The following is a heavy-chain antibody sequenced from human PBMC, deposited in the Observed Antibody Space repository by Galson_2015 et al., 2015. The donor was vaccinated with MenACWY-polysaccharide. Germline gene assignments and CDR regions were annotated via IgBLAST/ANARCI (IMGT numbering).Heavy chain of an antibody. V-gene: IGHV4-59*01. CDR3: AGDYVPVSYIFDY. CDR2: IYYSGST. J-gene: IGHJ4*02. CDR1: GRSITSYH. D-gene: IGHD3-10*01. Sequence: SETLSLTCPVSGRSITSYHWSWIRQHPGEGLEWIGYIYYSGSTSYTPSLIYNPSLKSRVTISADTSKNQFSLTLTSVTAAVSAVYYCAGDYVPVSYIFDYWGQGTLVTVS.